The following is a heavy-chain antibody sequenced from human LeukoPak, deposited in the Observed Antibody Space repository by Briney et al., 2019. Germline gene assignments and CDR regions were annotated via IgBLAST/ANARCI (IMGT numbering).Heavy chain of an antibody. CDR2: INHSGST. Sequence: SETLSLTCAVYGGSFSGYYWSWIRQPPGKGLEWIGEINHSGSTNYNPSLKSRVTISVDTSKNQFSLKLSSVTAADTAVYYCARLLSSSLDYWGQGTLVTVSS. D-gene: IGHD6-13*01. V-gene: IGHV4-34*01. J-gene: IGHJ4*02. CDR1: GGSFSGYY. CDR3: ARLLSSSLDY.